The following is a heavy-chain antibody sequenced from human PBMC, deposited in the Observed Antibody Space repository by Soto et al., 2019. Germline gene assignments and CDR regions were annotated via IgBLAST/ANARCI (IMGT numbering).Heavy chain of an antibody. CDR1: GGTFSSYA. Sequence: VQLVQSGAEVKKPGSSVKVSCKASGGTFSSYAFSWVRQAPGQGLEWMGGIIPIFDTVNYAQKFQGRVTITADESSSTVSMELSSLRSEDTAVYYCARGAIFGVVINYYYYYGMDVWGQGTTVTVSS. D-gene: IGHD3-3*01. CDR2: IIPIFDTV. CDR3: ARGAIFGVVINYYYYYGMDV. V-gene: IGHV1-69*01. J-gene: IGHJ6*02.